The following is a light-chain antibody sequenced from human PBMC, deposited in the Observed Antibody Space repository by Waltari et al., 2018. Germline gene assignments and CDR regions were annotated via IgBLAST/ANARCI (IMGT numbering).Light chain of an antibody. Sequence: QSALTQPASVSGSPGQSITISCTGTSSDVGSYNLVSWYQQRPGKAPKLLIYEDSKRPSGVSNRFSGSKSGNTASLTISGLQAEDEADYYCCSYAGSSNWVFGGGTKLTVL. CDR3: CSYAGSSNWV. CDR1: SSDVGSYNL. V-gene: IGLV2-23*01. CDR2: EDS. J-gene: IGLJ3*02.